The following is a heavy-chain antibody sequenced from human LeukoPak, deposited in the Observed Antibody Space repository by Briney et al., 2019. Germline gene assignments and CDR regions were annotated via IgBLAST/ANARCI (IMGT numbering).Heavy chain of an antibody. Sequence: PGGSLRLSCVGSGFIFSNYAMNWVRQAPGKGLEWVSTISAAGDVTYHADSVKGRFTISRDNSKNKLFMQMNSLGAEDTAVYYCAKKRGETGDYFDYWGQGTLVTVSS. CDR1: GFIFSNYA. D-gene: IGHD7-27*01. CDR2: ISAAGDVT. CDR3: AKKRGETGDYFDY. V-gene: IGHV3-23*01. J-gene: IGHJ4*02.